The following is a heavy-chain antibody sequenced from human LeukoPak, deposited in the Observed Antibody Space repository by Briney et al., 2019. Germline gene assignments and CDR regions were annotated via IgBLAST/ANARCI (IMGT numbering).Heavy chain of an antibody. J-gene: IGHJ6*02. CDR1: GGSFSGYY. D-gene: IGHD2-2*01. Sequence: PSETLSLTCAVYGGSFSGYYWSWIRQPPGKGLEWIGEINHSGSTNYNPSLKSRVTISVDTSKNQFSLKLSSVTAADTAVYYCAVPAAPPRSYYYYGMDLWGQGTTVTVSS. CDR3: AVPAAPPRSYYYYGMDL. CDR2: INHSGST. V-gene: IGHV4-34*01.